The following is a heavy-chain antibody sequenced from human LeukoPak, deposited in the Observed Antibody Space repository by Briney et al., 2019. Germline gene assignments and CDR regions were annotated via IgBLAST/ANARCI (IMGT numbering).Heavy chain of an antibody. CDR2: INHSGST. J-gene: IGHJ4*02. V-gene: IGHV4-34*01. Sequence: PSETLSLTCAVYGGYFSGYYWSWIRQPPGKGLEWIGEINHSGSTNYNPSLKSRVTISVDTSKNQFSLKLSSVTAADTAVYYCARGLRTPWDDYWGQGTLVTVSS. D-gene: IGHD5-12*01. CDR3: ARGLRTPWDDY. CDR1: GGYFSGYY.